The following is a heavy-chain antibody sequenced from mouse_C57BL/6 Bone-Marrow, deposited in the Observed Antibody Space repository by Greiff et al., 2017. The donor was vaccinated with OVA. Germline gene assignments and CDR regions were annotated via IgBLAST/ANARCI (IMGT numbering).Heavy chain of an antibody. CDR3: ARRGYYSIYYFDY. CDR2: IDPSDSET. V-gene: IGHV1-52*01. D-gene: IGHD2-5*01. J-gene: IGHJ2*01. CDR1: GYTFTSYW. Sequence: VQLQQPGAELVRPGSSVKLSCKASGYTFTSYWMHWVKQRPIQGLEWIGNIDPSDSETHYNQKFKDKATLTVDKSSSTAYMQLSSLTSEDSAVYYCARRGYYSIYYFDYWGQGTTLTVSS.